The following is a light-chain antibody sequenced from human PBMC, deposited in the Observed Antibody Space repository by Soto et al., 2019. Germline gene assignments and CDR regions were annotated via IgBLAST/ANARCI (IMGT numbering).Light chain of an antibody. V-gene: IGLV2-14*01. CDR1: SSDVGGYNY. CDR3: SSYISRSRV. J-gene: IGLJ1*01. Sequence: QSVLTQPASVSGSPGQSITISCTGTSSDVGGYNYVSWYQQHPGKAPKLMIYEVINRPSGVSNRFSGSKSGNTASLTISGLQAEDEADYYCSSYISRSRVFGTGTKVTVL. CDR2: EVI.